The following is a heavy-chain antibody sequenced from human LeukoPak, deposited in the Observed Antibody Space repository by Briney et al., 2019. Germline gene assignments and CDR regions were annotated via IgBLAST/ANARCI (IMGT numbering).Heavy chain of an antibody. CDR1: GGSISSYY. Sequence: SETLSLTCTVSGGSISSYYWSWIRQPPGKGLEWIGYIYYSGSTNYNPSLKSRVTISVDTSKNQFSLKRSSVTAADTAVYYCARGGSSGWYYFDYWGQGTLVTVSS. CDR3: ARGGSSGWYYFDY. D-gene: IGHD6-13*01. V-gene: IGHV4-59*01. CDR2: IYYSGST. J-gene: IGHJ4*02.